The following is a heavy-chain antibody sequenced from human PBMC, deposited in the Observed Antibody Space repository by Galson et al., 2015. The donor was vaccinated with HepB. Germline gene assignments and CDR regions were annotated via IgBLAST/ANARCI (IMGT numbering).Heavy chain of an antibody. CDR1: GFTFSSYD. V-gene: IGHV3-23*01. CDR3: AKGALGSGRRPRCSPSDY. CDR2: IAGSGDRT. Sequence: SLRLSCAASGFTFSSYDMNWVRHTPGKGLEWVSSIAGSGDRTYHAESVRGRFTISNDNSKNTLYLQMNSVSAENTTLYYCAKGALGSGRRPRCSPSDYWGRGTLVTVPS. J-gene: IGHJ4*02. D-gene: IGHD2-15*01.